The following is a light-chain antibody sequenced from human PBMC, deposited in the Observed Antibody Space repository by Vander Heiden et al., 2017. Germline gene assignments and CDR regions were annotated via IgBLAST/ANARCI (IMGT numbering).Light chain of an antibody. CDR3: MQGSHWPLT. Sequence: DVVMTQSPPDLPVTLGQAAAISCRSSQSLVNSDGNTYLSWFQQRPGQSPRRLIYRVSNRDSGVPDRISGSGSGTDFTLKISRVEAEDVGVYFCMQGSHWPLTFGGGTRVEIK. CDR1: QSLVNSDGNTY. J-gene: IGKJ4*01. CDR2: RVS. V-gene: IGKV2-30*01.